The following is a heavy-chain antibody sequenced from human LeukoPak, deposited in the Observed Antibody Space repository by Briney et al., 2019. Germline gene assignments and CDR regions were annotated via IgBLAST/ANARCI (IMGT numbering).Heavy chain of an antibody. CDR3: ARQLRGGYSYSDY. CDR1: GYTFTTNW. D-gene: IGHD5-18*01. Sequence: GESLKISCKASGYTFTTNWIGWVRQMPGKGLEWMGIIYPGDSDIRYSPSFQGQVTISADKSINTAYLQWSNLKASDTAMYYCARQLRGGYSYSDYWGQGTLVTVSS. V-gene: IGHV5-51*01. J-gene: IGHJ4*02. CDR2: IYPGDSDI.